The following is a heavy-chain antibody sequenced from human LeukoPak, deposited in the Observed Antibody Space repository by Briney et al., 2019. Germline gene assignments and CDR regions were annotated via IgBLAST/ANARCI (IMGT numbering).Heavy chain of an antibody. Sequence: GGSLKLSCVGSGFTFRSHAMSWVRQVPGKGLVWVSHIDSDGSGTTYADSVKGRFTISKDNAKNTVYLQMNNLRAEDTAVYYCVSFYETYWGRGTLVTVSS. CDR3: VSFYETY. D-gene: IGHD2-2*01. J-gene: IGHJ4*02. V-gene: IGHV3-74*01. CDR2: IDSDGSGT. CDR1: GFTFRSHA.